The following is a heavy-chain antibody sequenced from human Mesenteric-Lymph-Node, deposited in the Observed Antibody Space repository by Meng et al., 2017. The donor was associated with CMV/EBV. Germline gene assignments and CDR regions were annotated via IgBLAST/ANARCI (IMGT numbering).Heavy chain of an antibody. V-gene: IGHV3-30*04. Sequence: GESLKISCAASGFTFSSYAMHWVRQAPGKGLEWVAIISYDESNKYSADSVKGRFTISRDKSNSALYLQMNSLRAEDTAVYYCARDVNWVFFDYWGQGTLVTVSS. D-gene: IGHD7-27*01. CDR2: ISYDESNK. J-gene: IGHJ4*02. CDR1: GFTFSSYA. CDR3: ARDVNWVFFDY.